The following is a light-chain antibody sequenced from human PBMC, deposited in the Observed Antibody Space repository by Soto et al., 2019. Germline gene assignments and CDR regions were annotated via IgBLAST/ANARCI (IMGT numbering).Light chain of an antibody. Sequence: DIVMTQSPDSLAVSLGERATINCKSSQSVLYSSNNQDYLAWYQQKPGQPPKLLIYWASTRESGVPDRFSGSGSGTDFTLTISSLQPEDFATYYCQQANSFPYTFGQGTRLEIK. CDR3: QQANSFPYT. CDR1: QSVLYSSNNQDY. V-gene: IGKV4-1*01. J-gene: IGKJ5*01. CDR2: WAS.